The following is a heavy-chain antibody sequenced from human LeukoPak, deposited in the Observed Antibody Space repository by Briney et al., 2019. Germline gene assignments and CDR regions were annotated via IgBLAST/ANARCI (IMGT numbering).Heavy chain of an antibody. J-gene: IGHJ4*02. CDR2: IYYSGST. CDR3: ARRRGGSVAGWPLYFDH. Sequence: SQTLSLTCTVSGGSISSGDYYWSWIRQPPGKGLEWIGYIYYSGSTYYNPSLKSRVTISVDTSKNQFSLKLNSLTAADTAVYYCARRRGGSVAGWPLYFDHWGQGTLVTVSS. D-gene: IGHD6-19*01. V-gene: IGHV4-30-4*08. CDR1: GGSISSGDYY.